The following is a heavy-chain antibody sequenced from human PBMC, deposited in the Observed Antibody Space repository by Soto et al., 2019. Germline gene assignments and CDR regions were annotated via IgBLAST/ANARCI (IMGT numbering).Heavy chain of an antibody. CDR1: DDSITGGGYF. CDR3: ARGGSGTYHV. CDR2: AYYRGNT. Sequence: QVHLQESGPGLVKASQTLSLICTVSDDSITGGGYFWSWIRQLPGNDLEWIGSAYYRGNTYYNPSLTSQETIALDTSQFRVSLMLTYVTAADTAVYVCARGGSGTYHVGGQGTLVTVAS. D-gene: IGHD3-10*01. J-gene: IGHJ4*02. V-gene: IGHV4-31*01.